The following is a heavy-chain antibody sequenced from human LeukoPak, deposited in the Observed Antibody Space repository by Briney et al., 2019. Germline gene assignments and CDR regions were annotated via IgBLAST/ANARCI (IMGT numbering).Heavy chain of an antibody. D-gene: IGHD6-13*01. CDR3: AREHFIAAAAVDY. V-gene: IGHV3-21*01. J-gene: IGHJ4*02. CDR2: ISSSSSYI. Sequence: GGSLRLSCAASGFTFSSYSMNWVRQAPGKGLEWVSSISSSSSYIYYADSVKGRFTISRDNAKNSLYLQMNSLRAEDTAVYYCAREHFIAAAAVDYWGQGTLVTVSS. CDR1: GFTFSSYS.